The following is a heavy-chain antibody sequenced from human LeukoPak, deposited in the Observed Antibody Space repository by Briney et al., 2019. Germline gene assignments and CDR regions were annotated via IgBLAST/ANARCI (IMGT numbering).Heavy chain of an antibody. V-gene: IGHV3-33*08. Sequence: GGSLRLSCAASGFTFTSYGMHWVRQAPGKGLEWVALIWYDGGNKHYADSVKGRFTISRDSSKNTVYLQMNSLRAEDTAVYYCARGSTIPATHPIDYWGQGTLVTVSS. D-gene: IGHD2-2*02. CDR1: GFTFTSYG. J-gene: IGHJ4*02. CDR2: IWYDGGNK. CDR3: ARGSTIPATHPIDY.